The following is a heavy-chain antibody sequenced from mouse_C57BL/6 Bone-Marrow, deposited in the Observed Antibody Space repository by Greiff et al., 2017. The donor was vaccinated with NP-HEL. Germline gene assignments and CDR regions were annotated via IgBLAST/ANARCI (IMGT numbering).Heavy chain of an antibody. CDR1: GFTFSDYG. Sequence: EVKLMESGGGLVKPGGSLKLSCAASGFTFSDYGMHWVRQAPAKGLEWVAYISSGSSTIYYADTVQGGFTISRDNAKNTLFLQMTSLRSEDTAMYYCARDYGSSYYWYFDVWGTGTTVTVSA. CDR2: ISSGSSTI. CDR3: ARDYGSSYYWYFDV. V-gene: IGHV5-17*01. D-gene: IGHD1-1*01. J-gene: IGHJ1*03.